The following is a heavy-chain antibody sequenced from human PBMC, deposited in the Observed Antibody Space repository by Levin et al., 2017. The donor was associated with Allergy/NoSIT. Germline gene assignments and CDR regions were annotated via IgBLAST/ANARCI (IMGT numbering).Heavy chain of an antibody. D-gene: IGHD4-11*01. J-gene: IGHJ4*02. CDR3: AKDSSVTTPSNFDY. Sequence: GGSLRLSCAASGFTFDDYAMHWVRQAPGKGLEWVSGISWNSGSIGYADSVKGRFTISRDNAKNSLYLQMNSLRAEDTALYYCAKDSSVTTPSNFDYWGQGTLVTVSS. V-gene: IGHV3-9*01. CDR1: GFTFDDYA. CDR2: ISWNSGSI.